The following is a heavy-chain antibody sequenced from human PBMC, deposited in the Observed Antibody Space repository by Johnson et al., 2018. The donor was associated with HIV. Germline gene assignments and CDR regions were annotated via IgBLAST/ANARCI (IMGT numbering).Heavy chain of an antibody. V-gene: IGHV3-66*02. D-gene: IGHD3-16*01. CDR2: IFSVGDV. CDR3: ARDGRDLITRGSFDV. Sequence: EQLVESGGDLAQPGGSLRLSCAASGITVSTNYMSWVRQAPGKGLEWVSVIFSVGDVYYSDAVMGRFTIPRDNSRNIVYLQMNSLRPEDTAVYYCARDGRDLITRGSFDVWGQGTMVTVSS. CDR1: GITVSTNY. J-gene: IGHJ3*01.